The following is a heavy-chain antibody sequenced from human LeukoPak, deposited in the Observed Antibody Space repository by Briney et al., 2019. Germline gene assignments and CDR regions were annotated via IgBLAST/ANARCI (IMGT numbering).Heavy chain of an antibody. CDR3: AKDQGSGHGAYTWGTFDF. Sequence: GGSLRLSCAASGFSISSYAMHWVRQAPGKGLEWVAVLSSGGNNRYYADAVKGRFTISRDNFKSTLYLQMNSLRVEDTAGYYCAKDQGSGHGAYTWGTFDFWGLETLVTVSS. CDR1: GFSISSYA. J-gene: IGHJ4*01. CDR2: LSSGGNNR. D-gene: IGHD4/OR15-4a*01. V-gene: IGHV3-30-3*01.